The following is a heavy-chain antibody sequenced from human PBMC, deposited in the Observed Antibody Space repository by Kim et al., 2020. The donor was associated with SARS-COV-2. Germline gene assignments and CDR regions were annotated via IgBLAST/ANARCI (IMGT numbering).Heavy chain of an antibody. CDR1: GGSISSGGYY. V-gene: IGHV4-31*03. J-gene: IGHJ4*02. CDR2: IYYSGST. Sequence: SETLSLTCTVSGGSISSGGYYWSWIRQHPGKGLEWIGYIYYSGSTYYNPSLKSRVTISVDTSTNQFSLKLSSVTAADTAGYYCARATIHYDILTGYPTFDYWGQGTLVTVSS. CDR3: ARATIHYDILTGYPTFDY. D-gene: IGHD3-9*01.